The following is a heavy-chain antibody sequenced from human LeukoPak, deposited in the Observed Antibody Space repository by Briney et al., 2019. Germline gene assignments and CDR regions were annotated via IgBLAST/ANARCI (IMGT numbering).Heavy chain of an antibody. CDR2: IRNDERDK. D-gene: IGHD6-13*01. CDR1: GFTLRNYG. Sequence: PGGSLRLSCVASGFTLRNYGMQWGRQAPGKGGGRGAFIRNDERDKYYAASAEGRFTIYRDSSKNTLYLQMNGLRAEDTAVYYCARGGAAAGSWGQGTLVTVSS. CDR3: ARGGAAAGS. J-gene: IGHJ4*02. V-gene: IGHV3-30*02.